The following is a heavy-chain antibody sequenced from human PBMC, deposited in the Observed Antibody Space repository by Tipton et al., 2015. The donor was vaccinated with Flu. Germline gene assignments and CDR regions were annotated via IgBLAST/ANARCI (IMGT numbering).Heavy chain of an antibody. J-gene: IGHJ6*02. D-gene: IGHD5-18*01. CDR1: GGSFSGYY. V-gene: IGHV4-34*01. CDR3: AGGFLRIQLWLRRNYYGMDV. CDR2: INHSGST. Sequence: TLSLTCAVYGGSFSGYYWSWIRQPPGKGLEWIGEINHSGSTNYNPSLKSRVTISVDTSKNQFSLKLSSVTAADTAVYYCAGGFLRIQLWLRRNYYGMDVWGQGTTVTVSS.